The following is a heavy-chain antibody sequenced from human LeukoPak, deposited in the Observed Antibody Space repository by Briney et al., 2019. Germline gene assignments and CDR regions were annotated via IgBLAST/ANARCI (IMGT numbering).Heavy chain of an antibody. D-gene: IGHD3-3*01. V-gene: IGHV3-30*04. CDR2: ILYDGSNK. J-gene: IGHJ3*02. CDR1: GFTFSSYA. Sequence: GGSLGLSCAASGFTFSSYAMHWVRQPSGKWQDSAAVILYDGSNKYYADSVKGRFTISRDNSKNTLYLQMNSLRAEDTAVYYCAGPRDYDFWSGSAFDIWGQGTMVTVSS. CDR3: AGPRDYDFWSGSAFDI.